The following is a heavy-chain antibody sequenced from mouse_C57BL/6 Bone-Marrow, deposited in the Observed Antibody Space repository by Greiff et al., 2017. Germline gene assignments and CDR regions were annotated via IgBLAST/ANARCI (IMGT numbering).Heavy chain of an antibody. Sequence: EVQLQQSGAELVRPGASVKLSCTASGFNFKDDYMPWVKQRPEQGLEWIGCIDTENGGNEYASKFQGKATITADTTSNTAYLQLSSLTSEDTAVYYCTTRVYYGSSYWYFYVGGTGTTVTVSS. CDR3: TTRVYYGSSYWYFYV. CDR1: GFNFKDDY. D-gene: IGHD1-1*01. CDR2: IDTENGGN. V-gene: IGHV14-4*01. J-gene: IGHJ1*03.